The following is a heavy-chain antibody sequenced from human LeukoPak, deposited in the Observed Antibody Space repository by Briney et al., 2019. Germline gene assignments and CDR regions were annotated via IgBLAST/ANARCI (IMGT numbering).Heavy chain of an antibody. CDR2: INPSGGST. CDR3: ATTHISGYYRFDY. V-gene: IGHV1-46*01. Sequence: ASVKVSCEASGGTFSSYAISWVRQAPGQGLEWMGIINPSGGSTTYTQKFQGRVTMTRDTSTSTVYMELSSLRSEDTAMYYCATTHISGYYRFDYWGQGTLVTVSS. D-gene: IGHD3-22*01. J-gene: IGHJ4*02. CDR1: GGTFSSYA.